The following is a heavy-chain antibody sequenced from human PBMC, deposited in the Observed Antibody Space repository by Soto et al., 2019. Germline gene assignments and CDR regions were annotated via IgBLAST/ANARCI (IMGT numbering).Heavy chain of an antibody. J-gene: IGHJ4*02. CDR3: ARDLRTLYYFDY. CDR2: ISSLGSTI. Sequence: LRLSCAASGFTFSNYEMNWVRQAPGKGLEWVSYISSLGSTIYYADSVKGRFTISRDNAKDSLYLQMNSLRAEDTAVYYCARDLRTLYYFDYWGQGTLVTVSS. CDR1: GFTFSNYE. D-gene: IGHD4-17*01. V-gene: IGHV3-48*03.